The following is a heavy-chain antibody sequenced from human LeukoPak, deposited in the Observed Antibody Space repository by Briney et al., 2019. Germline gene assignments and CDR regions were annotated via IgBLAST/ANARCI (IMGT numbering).Heavy chain of an antibody. V-gene: IGHV3-21*01. CDR1: AFPFSSYR. D-gene: IGHD2-15*01. CDR3: ASDSYAAIDY. CDR2: FRWCCNYI. Sequence: GGSLTLLCTASAFPFSSYRVHGARQAPGEGLECVSSFRWCCNYIYYAHSLKGRFTIYRDNAKHSLYLQMNSLGAEDTAVYYCASDSYAAIDYWDQGTLVTVSS. J-gene: IGHJ4*02.